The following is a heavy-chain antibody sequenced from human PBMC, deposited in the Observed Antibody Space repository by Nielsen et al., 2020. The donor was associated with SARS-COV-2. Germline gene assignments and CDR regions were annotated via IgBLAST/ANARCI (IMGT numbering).Heavy chain of an antibody. J-gene: IGHJ4*02. CDR3: VRALGYSSYSSY. V-gene: IGHV3-23*01. Sequence: GESLKISCAASGFTFSSYAMSWVRQAPGKGLEWVSAITPSDGSTFYADSVKGRFTISRDNSKNTLYLQMNSLRADDTAVYYCVRALGYSSYSSYWGQGTLVTVSS. D-gene: IGHD6-19*01. CDR1: GFTFSSYA. CDR2: ITPSDGST.